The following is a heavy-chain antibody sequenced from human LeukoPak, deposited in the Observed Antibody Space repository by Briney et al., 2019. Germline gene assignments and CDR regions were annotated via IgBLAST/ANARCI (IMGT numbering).Heavy chain of an antibody. CDR2: IKPDGSDK. D-gene: IGHD5-24*01. Sequence: GGSLRLSCVGSGFSFRSHWVNWVRESPGKGLEWVANIKPDGSDKYYVDSARGRFTVSRDNAKNSAFLQMNSLRAEDTAIYYCATISAQTFDIWGQGTLVSVSS. J-gene: IGHJ3*02. CDR1: GFSFRSHW. V-gene: IGHV3-7*01. CDR3: ATISAQTFDI.